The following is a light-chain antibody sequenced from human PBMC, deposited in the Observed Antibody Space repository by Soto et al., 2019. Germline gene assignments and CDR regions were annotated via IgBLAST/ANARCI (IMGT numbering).Light chain of an antibody. CDR2: DNN. V-gene: IGLV1-40*01. J-gene: IGLJ2*01. CDR1: SSNIGAGYD. CDR3: HSYDVSLSGPV. Sequence: QPVLAQPPSVSGAPGQRVTISCTGSSSNIGAGYDVHWYQQLPGTAPKVLIYDNNSRPSGVPGRFSGSKSGTSASLAITGLQAEDEADYYCHSYDVSLSGPVFGGGTQLTVL.